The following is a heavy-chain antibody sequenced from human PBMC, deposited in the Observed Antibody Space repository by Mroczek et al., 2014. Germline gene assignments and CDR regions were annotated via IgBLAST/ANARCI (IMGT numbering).Heavy chain of an antibody. CDR1: GYTFTSYD. D-gene: IGHD2-15*01. J-gene: IGHJ6*02. CDR3: AREGTYCSGGSCYEDPKDV. Sequence: VQLLESGAEVKKPGASVKVSCKASGYTFTSYDINWVRQATGQGLEWMGWMNPNSGNTGYAQKFQGRVTMTRNTSISTAYMELSSLRSEDTAVYYCAREGTYCSGGSCYEDPKDVWGQGTHGH. V-gene: IGHV1-8*01. CDR2: MNPNSGNT.